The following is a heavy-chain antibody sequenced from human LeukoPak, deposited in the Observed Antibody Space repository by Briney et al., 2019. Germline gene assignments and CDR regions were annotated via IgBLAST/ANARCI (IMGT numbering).Heavy chain of an antibody. D-gene: IGHD6-13*01. Sequence: ASVKVSCKASGYTLTNYDINWVRQATGQGLEWMGWTNPISGYTGYAQRFQGRATMTRDTSISTAYMELSSLRSEDTAVYHCARGNRLYTSSWSSLAFDIWGQGTMVTVSS. CDR1: GYTLTNYD. J-gene: IGHJ3*02. V-gene: IGHV1-8*01. CDR3: ARGNRLYTSSWSSLAFDI. CDR2: TNPISGYT.